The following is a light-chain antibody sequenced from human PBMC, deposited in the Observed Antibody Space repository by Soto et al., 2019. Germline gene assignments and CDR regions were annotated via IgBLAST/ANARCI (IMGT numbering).Light chain of an antibody. CDR3: TSYTSSRSAV. CDR1: SSDVGRYNY. CDR2: EVS. Sequence: QSALTQPASVSGSPGQSITISCTGTSSDVGRYNYVSWYQQHPGKAPKLMIYEVSNRPSGVSNRFSGSKSGNTASLTISGLQAEDEADYYRTSYTSSRSAVFGGGTKLTVL. J-gene: IGLJ3*02. V-gene: IGLV2-14*01.